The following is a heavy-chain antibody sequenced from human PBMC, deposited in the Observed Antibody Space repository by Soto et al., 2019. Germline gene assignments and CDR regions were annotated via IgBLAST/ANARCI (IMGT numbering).Heavy chain of an antibody. D-gene: IGHD3-22*01. J-gene: IGHJ4*02. CDR3: ARVKLDDSSGYYYVDDY. V-gene: IGHV1-18*01. Sequence: GASVKVSCKASGYTFTSYGISWVRQAPGQGLEWMGWISAYNGNTNYAQKLQGRVTMTTDTSTSTAYMELRSLRSDDTAVYYCARVKLDDSSGYYYVDDYWGQGTLVTVSS. CDR2: ISAYNGNT. CDR1: GYTFTSYG.